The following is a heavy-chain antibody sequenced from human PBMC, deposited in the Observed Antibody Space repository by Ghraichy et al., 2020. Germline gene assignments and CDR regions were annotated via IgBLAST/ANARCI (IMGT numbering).Heavy chain of an antibody. V-gene: IGHV3-11*01. CDR2: ISSGGSMI. D-gene: IGHD3-22*01. Sequence: GGSLRLSCAASGFTFSDYYMSWIRQAPGKGLEWLSYISSGGSMIYYADSVQGRFTISRDNAENSLYLQLNSLRAEDTAVYYCGRAYFFDSSGQYYFSFFDSWGQGTLVTVSS. CDR1: GFTFSDYY. CDR3: GRAYFFDSSGQYYFSFFDS. J-gene: IGHJ4*02.